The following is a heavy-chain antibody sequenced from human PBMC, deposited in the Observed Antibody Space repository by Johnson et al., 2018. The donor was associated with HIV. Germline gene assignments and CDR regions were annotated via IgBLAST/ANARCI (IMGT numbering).Heavy chain of an antibody. J-gene: IGHJ3*02. CDR3: TRDLRTRAFDI. CDR1: GFTFSSYV. D-gene: IGHD1-1*01. CDR2: IWFDGSNK. Sequence: QVQLVESGGGVVQPGRSLVLSCAASGFTFSSYVMHWVRQAPGKGLEWVAVIWFDGSNKYYADSVKGRFTISRDNSKNTLFLQMNSLIVGDTAVYFCTRDLRTRAFDIWGQGTMVTVSS. V-gene: IGHV3-33*01.